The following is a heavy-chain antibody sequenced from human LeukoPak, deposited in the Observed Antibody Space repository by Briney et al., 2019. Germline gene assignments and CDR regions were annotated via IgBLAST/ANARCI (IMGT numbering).Heavy chain of an antibody. V-gene: IGHV1-2*04. CDR1: GYTFTGYY. J-gene: IGHJ4*02. D-gene: IGHD6-19*01. CDR2: INPNSGGT. CDR3: AREERAGYSSDWYVS. Sequence: ASVKVSCKASGYTFTGYYMHWVRQAPGQGLEWMGWINPNSGGTNYAQKFQGWVTMTRDTSISTAYMELSRLRSDDTAVYYCAREERAGYSSDWYVSWGQGTLVTVSS.